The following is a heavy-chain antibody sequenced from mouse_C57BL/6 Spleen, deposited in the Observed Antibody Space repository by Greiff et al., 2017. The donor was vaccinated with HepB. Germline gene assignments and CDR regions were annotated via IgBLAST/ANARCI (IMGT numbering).Heavy chain of an antibody. CDR3: AREGESSSLSYFDY. J-gene: IGHJ2*01. D-gene: IGHD1-3*01. CDR1: GYTFTSYW. Sequence: QVQLQQPGAELVRPGTSVKLSCKASGYTFTSYWMHWVKQRPGQGLEWIGVIDPSDSYTNYNQKFKGKATLTVDTSSSTAYMQLSSLTSEDSAVYYCAREGESSSLSYFDYWGQGTTLTVSS. V-gene: IGHV1-59*01. CDR2: IDPSDSYT.